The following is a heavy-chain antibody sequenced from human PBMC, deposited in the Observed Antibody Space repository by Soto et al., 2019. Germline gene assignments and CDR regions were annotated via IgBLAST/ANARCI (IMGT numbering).Heavy chain of an antibody. CDR2: ISSSSSYI. D-gene: IGHD3-10*02. CDR3: ARDRLFAELFSGMDV. V-gene: IGHV3-21*01. J-gene: IGHJ6*02. CDR1: GFTFSSYS. Sequence: GGSLRLSCAASGFTFSSYSMNWVRQAPGKGLEWVSAISSSSSYIYYADSVKGRFTISRDNAKNSLYLQMNSLRAEDTAVYYCARDRLFAELFSGMDVWGQGTTVTVSS.